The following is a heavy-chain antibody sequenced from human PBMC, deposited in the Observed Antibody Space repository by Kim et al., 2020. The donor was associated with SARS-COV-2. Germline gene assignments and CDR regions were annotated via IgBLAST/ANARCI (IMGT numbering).Heavy chain of an antibody. D-gene: IGHD1-1*01. Sequence: GGSLRLSCAASGFTFSSYGMHWVRQAPGKGLQWVGVISYDGDNKYYADSVKGRFTISRDNSKNTLYLRMNSLRAEDTAVYYCARRQLEPDVWGQGTSVTVSS. J-gene: IGHJ6*02. V-gene: IGHV3-30*03. CDR3: ARRQLEPDV. CDR2: ISYDGDNK. CDR1: GFTFSSYG.